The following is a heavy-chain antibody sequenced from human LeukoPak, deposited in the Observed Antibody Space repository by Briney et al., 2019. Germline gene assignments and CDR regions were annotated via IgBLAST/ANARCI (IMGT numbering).Heavy chain of an antibody. J-gene: IGHJ5*02. CDR2: IYYSGDT. D-gene: IGHD4/OR15-4a*01. CDR1: RGSISGYS. V-gene: IGHV4-59*01. CDR3: VRGPYGASISKWFDP. Sequence: SETLSLTCTVSRGSISGYSWSWIRQSPGGGLEWIGYIYYSGDTAYNPSLRSRVTMSVDTSKNQLSLQLTSMTTADTALYFCVRGPYGASISKWFDPWGQGTQVLVSP.